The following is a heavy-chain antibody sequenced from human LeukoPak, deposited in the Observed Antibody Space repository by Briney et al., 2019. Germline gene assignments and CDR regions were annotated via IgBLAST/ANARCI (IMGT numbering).Heavy chain of an antibody. CDR1: GGSISSSSYY. D-gene: IGHD3-10*01. CDR2: IYYSGST. Sequence: SEILSLTCTVSGGSISSSSYYWGWIRQPPGKGLEWIGSIYYSGSTYYNPSLKSRVTISVDTSKNQFSLKLSSVTAADTAVYYCARHREVRGAFDYWGQGTLVTVSS. V-gene: IGHV4-39*01. J-gene: IGHJ4*02. CDR3: ARHREVRGAFDY.